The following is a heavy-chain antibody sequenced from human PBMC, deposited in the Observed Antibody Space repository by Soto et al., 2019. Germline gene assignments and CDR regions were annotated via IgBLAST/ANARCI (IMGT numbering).Heavy chain of an antibody. CDR3: ARTQIDSSSFGV. Sequence: LTLTCTFSGFSLSTSGMCVSWIRQPPGKALEWLARIDWDDDKYYSTSLKTRLTISKDTSKNQVVLTMTNMDPVDTATYYCARTQIDSSSFGVWGKGTTVTVSS. CDR1: GFSLSTSGMC. J-gene: IGHJ6*04. V-gene: IGHV2-70*11. D-gene: IGHD6-13*01. CDR2: IDWDDDK.